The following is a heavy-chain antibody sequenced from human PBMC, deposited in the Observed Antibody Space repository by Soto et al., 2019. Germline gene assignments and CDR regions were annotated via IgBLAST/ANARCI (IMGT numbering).Heavy chain of an antibody. CDR2: ISGGGGTI. CDR3: AKDRGNGDTPNIYSYYGIEV. Sequence: EVHLLESGGALEQPGGSLTLSCAVSGFSFSAYGMSWVRQAPGKGLEWISFISGGGGTIYYADSVKGRFISSRDNSKNTLNLQMTSLSVDDTAVYYCAKDRGNGDTPNIYSYYGIEVWGQGTTVTVSS. V-gene: IGHV3-23*01. D-gene: IGHD4-17*01. CDR1: GFSFSAYG. J-gene: IGHJ6*02.